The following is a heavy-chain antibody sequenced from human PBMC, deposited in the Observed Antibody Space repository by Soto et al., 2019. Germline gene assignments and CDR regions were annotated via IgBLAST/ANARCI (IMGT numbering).Heavy chain of an antibody. D-gene: IGHD3-22*01. V-gene: IGHV4-31*03. CDR3: ARENGDSSGALDC. CDR1: GCSISSGGYY. Sequence: QVQLQESGPGLVKPSQTLSLTCTVSGCSISSGGYYWSWIRQHPGKGLEWIGYIYYIGSTYYNPSLKSRITISVDTSKNQFSLKLSSVTAADTAVYYCARENGDSSGALDCWGQGTLVTVSS. J-gene: IGHJ4*02. CDR2: IYYIGST.